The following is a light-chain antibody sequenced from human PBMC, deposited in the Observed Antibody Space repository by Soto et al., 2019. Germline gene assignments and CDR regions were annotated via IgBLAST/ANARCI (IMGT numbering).Light chain of an antibody. CDR1: QDITNY. CDR3: QQFDNVPFT. V-gene: IGKV1-33*01. CDR2: DAS. J-gene: IGKJ5*01. Sequence: DIQMTQSPSSLSASVGDRVTIICQASQDITNYLNWYQQKPGKAPKLLIYDASNLETGVPSRFSGSGSGTHVSVTISSLQPEDIATYYCQQFDNVPFTFGQGTRLEMK.